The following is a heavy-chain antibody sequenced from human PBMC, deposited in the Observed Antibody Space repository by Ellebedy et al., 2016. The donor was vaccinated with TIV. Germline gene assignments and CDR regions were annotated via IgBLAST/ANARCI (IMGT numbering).Heavy chain of an antibody. Sequence: GESLKISCAASGFTVSGNYMSWVRQAPGKGLEWVSVIYSDGSTFYADSVKGRLAISRDSSKNTLYLQMSSLRAEDTAVYYCARGITVADSRSFFYYYGLDVWGQGTTVTVFS. CDR3: ARGITVADSRSFFYYYGLDV. D-gene: IGHD6-19*01. J-gene: IGHJ6*02. V-gene: IGHV3-66*01. CDR1: GFTVSGNY. CDR2: IYSDGST.